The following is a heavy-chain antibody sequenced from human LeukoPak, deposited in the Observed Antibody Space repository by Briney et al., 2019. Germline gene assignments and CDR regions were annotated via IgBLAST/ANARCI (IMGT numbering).Heavy chain of an antibody. V-gene: IGHV4-59*12. CDR3: STSGGSSGYSESLDY. Sequence: SETLSLTCNVSGGSISSYYWSWIRQPPGKGLEWIGYIYYSGRTNYNPSLKSRVTISVDTSKNQFSLKLSSVTAADTAVYYCSTSGGSSGYSESLDYWGQGTLVTVSS. CDR2: IYYSGRT. D-gene: IGHD3-22*01. CDR1: GGSISSYY. J-gene: IGHJ4*02.